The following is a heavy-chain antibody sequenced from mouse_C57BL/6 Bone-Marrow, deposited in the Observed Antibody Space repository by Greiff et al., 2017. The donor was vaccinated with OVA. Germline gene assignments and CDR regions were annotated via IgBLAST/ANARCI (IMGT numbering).Heavy chain of an antibody. CDR3: TTASYYGSSYFDY. Sequence: EVKLMESGAELVRPGASVKLSCTASGFNIKDDYMHWVKQRPEQGLEWIGWIDPENGDTEYASKFQGKATITADTSSNTAYLQLSSLTSEDTAVYYCTTASYYGSSYFDYWGQGTTLTVSS. CDR2: IDPENGDT. CDR1: GFNIKDDY. J-gene: IGHJ2*01. D-gene: IGHD1-1*01. V-gene: IGHV14-4*01.